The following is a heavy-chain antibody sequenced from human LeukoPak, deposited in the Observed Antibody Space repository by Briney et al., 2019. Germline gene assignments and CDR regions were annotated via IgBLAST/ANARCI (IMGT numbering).Heavy chain of an antibody. Sequence: GGSLRLSCAASGFTFSSYWMHWVRQAPGKGLVWVSRINSDGSSTSYADSVKGRFTISRDNAKNTLYLQMSSLRAEDTAVYYCARDYYDSSGYPLGYWGQGTLVTVSS. D-gene: IGHD3-22*01. CDR2: INSDGSST. CDR1: GFTFSSYW. CDR3: ARDYYDSSGYPLGY. J-gene: IGHJ4*02. V-gene: IGHV3-74*01.